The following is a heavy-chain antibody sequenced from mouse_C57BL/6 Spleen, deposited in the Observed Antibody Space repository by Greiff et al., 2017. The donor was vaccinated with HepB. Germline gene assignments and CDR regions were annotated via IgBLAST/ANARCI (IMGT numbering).Heavy chain of an antibody. CDR3: ARGRTTVVATRNYFDY. CDR1: GYSFTDYN. V-gene: IGHV1-39*01. Sequence: EVQLQQSGPELVKPGASVKISCKASGYSFTDYNMNWVKQRNGKSLEWIGVINPNYGTTSYNQKFKGKATLTVDKSSSTAYMQLNSLTSEDSAVYYCARGRTTVVATRNYFDYWGQGTTLTVSS. CDR2: INPNYGTT. D-gene: IGHD1-1*01. J-gene: IGHJ2*01.